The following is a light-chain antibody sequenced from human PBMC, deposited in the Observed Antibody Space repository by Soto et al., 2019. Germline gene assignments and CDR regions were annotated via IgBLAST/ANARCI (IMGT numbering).Light chain of an antibody. Sequence: QSALTQPASVSGSPGLSITISCTGTSSDVGGYNYVSWYQQHPGKAPKLMIYDVSNRPSGVSNRFSGSKSGNTASLTISGLQAEDEADYYCSSYTRSSTRGVFGGGTKRTVL. CDR3: SSYTRSSTRGV. CDR2: DVS. J-gene: IGLJ2*01. V-gene: IGLV2-14*01. CDR1: SSDVGGYNY.